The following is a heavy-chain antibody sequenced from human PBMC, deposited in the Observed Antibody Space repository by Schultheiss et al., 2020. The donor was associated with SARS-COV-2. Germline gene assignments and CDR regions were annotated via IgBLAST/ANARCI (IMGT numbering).Heavy chain of an antibody. Sequence: GESLKISCAASGFTFSDYYMSWIRQAPGKGLEWVSYISSSGSTIYYADSVKGRFTISRDSSKNTVYLQMNSLRAEDTAVYYCARVAGSPLDYWGQGTLVTVSS. J-gene: IGHJ4*02. CDR2: ISSSGSTI. CDR1: GFTFSDYY. CDR3: ARVAGSPLDY. V-gene: IGHV3-11*04. D-gene: IGHD6-13*01.